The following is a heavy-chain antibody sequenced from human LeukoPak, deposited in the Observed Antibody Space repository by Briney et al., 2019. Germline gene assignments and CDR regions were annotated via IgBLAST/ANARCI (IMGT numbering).Heavy chain of an antibody. J-gene: IGHJ6*02. CDR3: ARVRIFGVVGWVEYVMDV. CDR1: GFTFSSYG. V-gene: IGHV3-30*03. CDR2: ISYDGSNK. D-gene: IGHD3-3*01. Sequence: PGGSLRLSCAASGFTFSSYGMHWVRQAPGKGLEWVAVISYDGSNKYYADSVKGRFTISRDNSKNTLYLQMNSLRAEDTAVYYCARVRIFGVVGWVEYVMDVWGQGTTVTVSS.